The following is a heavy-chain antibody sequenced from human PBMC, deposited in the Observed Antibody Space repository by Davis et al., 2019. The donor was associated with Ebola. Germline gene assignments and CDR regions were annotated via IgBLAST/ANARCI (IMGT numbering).Heavy chain of an antibody. D-gene: IGHD1-26*01. J-gene: IGHJ4*02. Sequence: SQTLSLTCAVYGGSFSSYYWGWIRQPPGKGLEWIGSIYYSGSTYYNPSLKSRVTIPVDTSKNQFSLKLSSVTAADTAVYYCARDFRSGSYYLDYWGQGTLVTVSS. CDR2: IYYSGST. CDR3: ARDFRSGSYYLDY. CDR1: GGSFSSYY. V-gene: IGHV4-39*02.